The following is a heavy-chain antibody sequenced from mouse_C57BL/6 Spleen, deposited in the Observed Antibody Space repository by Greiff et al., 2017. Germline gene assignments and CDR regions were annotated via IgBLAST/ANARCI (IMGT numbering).Heavy chain of an antibody. Sequence: QVQLQQSGAELARPGASVKMSCKASGYTFTSYTMHWVKQRPGQGLEWIGYINPSSGYTKSNQKFKDKATLTADKSSSTAYMQLSSLTSEDSAVYYCARDGYDGIFDYWGQGTTLTVSS. V-gene: IGHV1-4*01. J-gene: IGHJ2*01. CDR3: ARDGYDGIFDY. CDR1: GYTFTSYT. CDR2: INPSSGYT. D-gene: IGHD2-2*01.